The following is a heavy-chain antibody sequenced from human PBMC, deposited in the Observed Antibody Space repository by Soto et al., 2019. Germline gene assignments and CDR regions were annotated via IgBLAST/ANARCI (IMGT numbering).Heavy chain of an antibody. D-gene: IGHD5-18*01. V-gene: IGHV3-48*01. CDR3: ARGIVDTAMVGTPFDY. CDR2: ISSSSSTI. Sequence: EVQLVESGGGLVQPGGSLRLSCAASGFTFSSYSMNWVRQAPGKGLEWVSYISSSSSTIYYADSVKGRFTISRDNAKNSLYMQMNSLRAEDTAVYYCARGIVDTAMVGTPFDYWGQGTLVTVSS. CDR1: GFTFSSYS. J-gene: IGHJ4*02.